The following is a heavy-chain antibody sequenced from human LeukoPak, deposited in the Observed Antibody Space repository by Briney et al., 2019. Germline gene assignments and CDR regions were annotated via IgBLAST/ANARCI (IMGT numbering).Heavy chain of an antibody. CDR3: ARGQTVTTGFWVY. Sequence: ASVKVSCKTSGYTFSTYAMNWVRQAPGQGLEWMGWINTNTGNPTYAQGFTGRFVFSLDTSVSTAYLQISSLKAEDTAVYYCARGQTVTTGFWVYWGQGTLVTVSS. CDR1: GYTFSTYA. V-gene: IGHV7-4-1*02. J-gene: IGHJ4*02. D-gene: IGHD4-17*01. CDR2: INTNTGNP.